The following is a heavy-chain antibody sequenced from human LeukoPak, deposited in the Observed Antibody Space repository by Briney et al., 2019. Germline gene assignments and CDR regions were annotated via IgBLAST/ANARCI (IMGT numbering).Heavy chain of an antibody. Sequence: RGSLRLSCAASGFTFRSYAVHWVRQAPGKGLEWVAVISSDGSNKYYADSVKGRFTISRDNSKNTLYLQMNSLRPEDTAVYYCARGLAYYYDSSAYFLDYWGQGTLVTVSS. J-gene: IGHJ4*02. CDR1: GFTFRSYA. D-gene: IGHD3-22*01. CDR3: ARGLAYYYDSSAYFLDY. CDR2: ISSDGSNK. V-gene: IGHV3-30*04.